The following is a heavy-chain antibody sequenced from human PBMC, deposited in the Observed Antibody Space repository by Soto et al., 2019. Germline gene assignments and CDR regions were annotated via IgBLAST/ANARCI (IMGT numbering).Heavy chain of an antibody. D-gene: IGHD3-10*01. CDR3: ARLLWSRGDWFDP. Sequence: PSETLSLTCTVSGGSISSYYWSWIRQPPGKGLEWIGYIYYSGSTNYNPSLKSRVTISVDTSKNQFSLKLSSVTAADTAVYYCARLLWSRGDWFDPWGQVTLVTVS. V-gene: IGHV4-59*08. J-gene: IGHJ5*02. CDR2: IYYSGST. CDR1: GGSISSYY.